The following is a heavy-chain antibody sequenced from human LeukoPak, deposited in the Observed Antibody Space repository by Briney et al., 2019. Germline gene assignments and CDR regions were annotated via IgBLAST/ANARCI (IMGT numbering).Heavy chain of an antibody. CDR3: ARTVEMATVYFDY. D-gene: IGHD5-24*01. CDR1: GVSINSHY. V-gene: IGHV4-59*11. Sequence: SETLCLTCTVSGVSINSHYLNWIRQPPGKGLEWIGYIYGSGRTNYNPSLKSRVTISVDTSKNQFSLKLSSVTAADTAVYYCARTVEMATVYFDYWGQGTLVTVSS. J-gene: IGHJ4*02. CDR2: IYGSGRT.